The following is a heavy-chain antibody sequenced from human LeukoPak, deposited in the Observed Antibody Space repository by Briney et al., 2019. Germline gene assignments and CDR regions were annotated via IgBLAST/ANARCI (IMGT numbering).Heavy chain of an antibody. J-gene: IGHJ4*02. CDR3: ARVGYYYDSSGPMGY. Sequence: ASVKVSCKASGGTFSSYAISWVRQAPGQGLEWMGRIIPILGIANHAQKFQGRVTITADKSTSTAYMELSSLRSEDTAVYYCARVGYYYDSSGPMGYWGQGTLVTVSS. D-gene: IGHD3-22*01. CDR2: IIPILGIA. CDR1: GGTFSSYA. V-gene: IGHV1-69*04.